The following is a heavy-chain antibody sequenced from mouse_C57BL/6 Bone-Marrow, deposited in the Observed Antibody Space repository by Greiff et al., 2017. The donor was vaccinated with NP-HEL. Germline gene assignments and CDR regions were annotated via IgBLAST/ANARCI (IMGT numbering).Heavy chain of an antibody. CDR1: GYAFSSSW. CDR3: AMITTVVAPVGYFDV. D-gene: IGHD1-1*01. Sequence: LQESGPELVKPGASVKISCKASGYAFSSSWMNWVKQRPGKGLEWIGRIYPGDGDTNYNGKFKGKATLTADKSSSTAYMQLSSLTSEDSAVYFCAMITTVVAPVGYFDVWGTGTTVTVSS. J-gene: IGHJ1*03. V-gene: IGHV1-82*01. CDR2: IYPGDGDT.